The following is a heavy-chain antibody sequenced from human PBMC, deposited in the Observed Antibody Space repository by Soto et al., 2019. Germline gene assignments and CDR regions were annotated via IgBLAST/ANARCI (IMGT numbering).Heavy chain of an antibody. J-gene: IGHJ4*02. CDR2: IYYSGNT. CDR3: ARVSGSYYHVYYFDY. D-gene: IGHD1-26*01. CDR1: GGSINSYY. V-gene: IGHV4-59*01. Sequence: SETLSLTCTVSGGSINSYYWGWIRQPPGKGLEWIGSIYYSGNTNYNPSLNSRVTMSVDTSKNQFSLRLSSVTAADTAVYYCARVSGSYYHVYYFDYWGQGTLVTVSS.